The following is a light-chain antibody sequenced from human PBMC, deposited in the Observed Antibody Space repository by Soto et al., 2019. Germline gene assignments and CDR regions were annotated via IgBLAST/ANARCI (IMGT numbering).Light chain of an antibody. Sequence: QSALTQPASVSGSPGQSITISCTGTSSDVGSYNLVSWYQQHPGKAPKLMIYEGSKRPSGVSNRFSGSKSGNTASLTISGLQAEDEADYYCCSYVGNNAVVVGGGTQLPS. J-gene: IGLJ2*01. CDR3: CSYVGNNAVV. CDR2: EGS. V-gene: IGLV2-23*01. CDR1: SSDVGSYNL.